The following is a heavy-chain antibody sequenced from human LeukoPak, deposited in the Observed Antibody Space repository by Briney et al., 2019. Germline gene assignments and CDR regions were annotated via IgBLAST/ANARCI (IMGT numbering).Heavy chain of an antibody. V-gene: IGHV3-72*01. D-gene: IGHD3-3*01. CDR3: AKVAAYYDFWSGYPTRNWFDP. CDR1: GFTFSDHY. CDR2: TRNKANSYTT. J-gene: IGHJ5*02. Sequence: GGSLRLSCAASGFTFSDHYMDWVRQAPGKGLEWVGRTRNKANSYTTEYAASVKGRFTISRDDSKNSLYLQMNSLRAEDTAVYYCAKVAAYYDFWSGYPTRNWFDPWGQGTLVTVSS.